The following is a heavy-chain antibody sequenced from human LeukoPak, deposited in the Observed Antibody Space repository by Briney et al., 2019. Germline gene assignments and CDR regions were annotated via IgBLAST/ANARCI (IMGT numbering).Heavy chain of an antibody. D-gene: IGHD3-10*01. Sequence: PGGSLRLSCAASGFMFSSYWMTWVRQAPGKGLEWLAYIKQDGTEENYVDSVRGRFTISRDNAKNSLFLQMGGLRAEDTAVYYCASHYGSGHGYYYYGMDVWGKGTTVIVSP. J-gene: IGHJ6*04. CDR1: GFMFSSYW. V-gene: IGHV3-7*03. CDR2: IKQDGTEE. CDR3: ASHYGSGHGYYYYGMDV.